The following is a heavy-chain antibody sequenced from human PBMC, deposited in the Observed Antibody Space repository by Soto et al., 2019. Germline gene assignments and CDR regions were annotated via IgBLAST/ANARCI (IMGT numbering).Heavy chain of an antibody. CDR2: ISSSSSYI. J-gene: IGHJ6*02. CDR1: GFTFSSYS. V-gene: IGHV3-21*01. CDR3: ARDTVFSTAYYYYYGMDV. Sequence: VQLVESGGGLVKPGGSLRLSCAASGFTFSSYSMNWVRQAPGKGLEWVSSISSSSSYIYYADSVKGRFTISRDNAKNSLYLQMNSLRAEDTAVYYCARDTVFSTAYYYYYGMDVWGQGTTVTVSS. D-gene: IGHD2-2*01.